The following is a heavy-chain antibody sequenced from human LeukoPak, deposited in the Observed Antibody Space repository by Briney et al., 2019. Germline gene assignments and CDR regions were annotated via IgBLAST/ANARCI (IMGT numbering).Heavy chain of an antibody. CDR2: INPNSGGT. CDR1: GYTFTGYY. J-gene: IGHJ5*02. V-gene: IGHV1-2*02. CDR3: ARAPHPEVNWFDP. Sequence: ASVKVSCKASGYTFTGYYMNWVRQAPGQGLEWMGWINPNSGGTNYAQKFQGRVTMTRDTSISTAYMELSRLRSDDTAVYYCARAPHPEVNWFDPWGQGTLVTVSS.